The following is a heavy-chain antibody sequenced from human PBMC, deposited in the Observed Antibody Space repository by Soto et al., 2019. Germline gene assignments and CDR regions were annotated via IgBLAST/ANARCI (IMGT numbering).Heavy chain of an antibody. V-gene: IGHV4-31*03. J-gene: IGHJ6*02. CDR3: ARDLRFRGFYGMDV. Sequence: SETLSLTCTVSGGSISSGGYYWSWIRQHPGKGLEWIGYIYYSGSTYYNPSLKSRVTISVDTSKNQFSLKLSSVTAADTAVYYCARDLRFRGFYGMDVWGQGTTVTISS. CDR2: IYYSGST. CDR1: GGSISSGGYY. D-gene: IGHD3-10*01.